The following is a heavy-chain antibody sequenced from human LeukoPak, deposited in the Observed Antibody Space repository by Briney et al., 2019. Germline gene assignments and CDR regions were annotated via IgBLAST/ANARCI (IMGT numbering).Heavy chain of an antibody. V-gene: IGHV3-33*01. CDR1: GFTFSSYG. Sequence: GGSLRLSCAASGFTFSSYGMHWVRQAPGKGLEWVEVIWYDGSNKYYADSVKGRFTISRDNSKNTLYLQMNSLRAEDTAVYYCAREAVDTAMVTGIDYWGQGTLVTVSS. D-gene: IGHD5-18*01. J-gene: IGHJ4*02. CDR3: AREAVDTAMVTGIDY. CDR2: IWYDGSNK.